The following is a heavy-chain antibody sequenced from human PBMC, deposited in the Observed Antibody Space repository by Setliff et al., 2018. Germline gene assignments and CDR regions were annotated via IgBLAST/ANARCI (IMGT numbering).Heavy chain of an antibody. J-gene: IGHJ5*02. Sequence: SGPTLVNPTQTLTLTCTFSGFSLSTSGVGVGWIRQPPGKALEWLALVFWDDDKYYSPSLRTRLTVTKDTSKNQVVLTMTNMDPVDTATYYCARTVGYSSVWYDGDWFDPWGQGTLVTVSS. V-gene: IGHV2-5*02. CDR2: VFWDDDK. CDR3: ARTVGYSSVWYDGDWFDP. D-gene: IGHD6-19*01. CDR1: GFSLSTSGVG.